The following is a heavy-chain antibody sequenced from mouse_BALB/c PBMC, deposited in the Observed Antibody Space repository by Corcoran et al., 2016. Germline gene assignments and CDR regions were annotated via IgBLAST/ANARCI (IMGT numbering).Heavy chain of an antibody. CDR2: INTYTGEP. Sequence: QIQFVQSGPELKKPGETVKISCRASGYTFTNYGMNWVKQAPGKGLKWMGWINTYTGEPTYADDFKGRFAFSLETSASTAYLQINNLKNEDTATYFCAREPYAMDYWGQGTSVTVSS. V-gene: IGHV9-3-1*01. CDR1: GYTFTNYG. J-gene: IGHJ4*01. CDR3: AREPYAMDY.